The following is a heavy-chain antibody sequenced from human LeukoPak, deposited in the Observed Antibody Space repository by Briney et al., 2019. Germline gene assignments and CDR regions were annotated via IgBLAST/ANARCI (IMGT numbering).Heavy chain of an antibody. J-gene: IGHJ4*02. V-gene: IGHV3-48*03. CDR3: ARDSYSSGWYLVFDY. CDR2: ISSSGSTI. CDR1: GFTFSSYE. D-gene: IGHD6-19*01. Sequence: PGGSLRLSCAASGFTFSSYEMNWVRQAPGKGLEWVSYISSSGSTIYYADSVEGRFTISRDNAKNSLYLQMNSLRAEDTAVYYCARDSYSSGWYLVFDYWGQGTLVTVSS.